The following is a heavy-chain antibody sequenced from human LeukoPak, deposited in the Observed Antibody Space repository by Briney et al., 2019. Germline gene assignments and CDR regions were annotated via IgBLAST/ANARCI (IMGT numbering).Heavy chain of an antibody. D-gene: IGHD3-9*01. V-gene: IGHV3-23*01. CDR1: GFTFSSYA. Sequence: VQPGGSLRLSCAASGFTFSSYAMSWVRQAPGKGLEWVSRISGGGGSTYYADSVKGRFTISRDNSKNTLCLQMNSLRAEDTAVYYCARDILTGYYRPNWGQGTLVTVSS. CDR3: ARDILTGYYRPN. CDR2: ISGGGGST. J-gene: IGHJ4*02.